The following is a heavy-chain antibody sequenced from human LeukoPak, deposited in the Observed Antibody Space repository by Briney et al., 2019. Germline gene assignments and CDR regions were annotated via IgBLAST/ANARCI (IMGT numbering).Heavy chain of an antibody. J-gene: IGHJ4*02. D-gene: IGHD5-18*01. Sequence: GGSLRLSCAASGFTFSNYWMSWVRQAPGKGLGWVANIKQDGSEKYYVDSVKGRFTISRDNAKNSLYLQMNSLRAEDTAVYFCARGGGYSYVIFDYWGQGTLVTVSS. CDR1: GFTFSNYW. V-gene: IGHV3-7*03. CDR3: ARGGGYSYVIFDY. CDR2: IKQDGSEK.